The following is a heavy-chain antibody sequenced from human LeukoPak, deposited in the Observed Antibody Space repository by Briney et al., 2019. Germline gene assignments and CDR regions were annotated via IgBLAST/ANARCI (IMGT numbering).Heavy chain of an antibody. CDR3: AMLLSIPVRDDY. V-gene: IGHV1-69*13. CDR1: GGTFSSYA. CDR2: IIPIFGTA. J-gene: IGHJ4*02. D-gene: IGHD1-26*01. Sequence: ASVKVSCKASGGTFSSYAISWVRQAPGQGLEWMGGIIPIFGTANYAQKFQGRVTVTADESTSTAYMELSSLRSEDTAVYYCAMLLSIPVRDDYWGQGTLVTVSS.